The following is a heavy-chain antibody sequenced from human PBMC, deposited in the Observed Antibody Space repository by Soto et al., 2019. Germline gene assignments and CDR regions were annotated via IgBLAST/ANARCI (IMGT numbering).Heavy chain of an antibody. Sequence: KTSETLSLTCTVSGGSISSYYWSWIRQPPGKGLEWIGYIYYSGSTNYNPPLKSRVTISVDTSKNQFSLKLSSVTAADTAVYYCARDRSSWSNWFAPWGQGTLVTVSS. CDR2: IYYSGST. D-gene: IGHD6-13*01. CDR3: ARDRSSWSNWFAP. V-gene: IGHV4-59*01. J-gene: IGHJ5*02. CDR1: GGSISSYY.